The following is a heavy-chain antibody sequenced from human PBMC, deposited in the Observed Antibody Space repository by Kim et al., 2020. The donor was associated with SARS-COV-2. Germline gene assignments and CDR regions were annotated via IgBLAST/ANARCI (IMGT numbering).Heavy chain of an antibody. J-gene: IGHJ4*02. CDR3: ARDRRGYHYGSGSFFAY. Sequence: SVKGRFTISRDNAKNTVYLQRSSLRAEDTAVYYCARDRRGYHYGSGSFFAYWGQGTLVTVSS. D-gene: IGHD3-10*01. V-gene: IGHV3-74*01.